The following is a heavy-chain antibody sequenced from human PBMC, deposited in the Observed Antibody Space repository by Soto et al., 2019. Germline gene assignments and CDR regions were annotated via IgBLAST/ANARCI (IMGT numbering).Heavy chain of an antibody. Sequence: QVQLVQSGAEVKKPGASVKVSCKASGYTFTSYAMHWARQAPGQRLEWMGWINAGNGNTKYSQKFQGRVTITRDTSASTAYMELSSLRSEDTAVYYCARLWGNDAAWFDPWGQGTLVTVSS. D-gene: IGHD1-1*01. CDR2: INAGNGNT. J-gene: IGHJ5*02. V-gene: IGHV1-3*01. CDR3: ARLWGNDAAWFDP. CDR1: GYTFTSYA.